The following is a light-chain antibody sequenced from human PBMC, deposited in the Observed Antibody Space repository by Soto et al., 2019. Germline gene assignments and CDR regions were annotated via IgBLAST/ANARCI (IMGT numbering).Light chain of an antibody. Sequence: QLVLTQPPSASGTPGQRVTISCSGSSSNIGSNTVTWYQQLPGTAPKLLIYINNQRPSGVPDRFSGSKSGTSASLAISGLQSEDEADYYCAAWDDSLNGYVVFGGGTKLTVL. CDR1: SSNIGSNT. CDR2: INN. J-gene: IGLJ2*01. CDR3: AAWDDSLNGYVV. V-gene: IGLV1-44*01.